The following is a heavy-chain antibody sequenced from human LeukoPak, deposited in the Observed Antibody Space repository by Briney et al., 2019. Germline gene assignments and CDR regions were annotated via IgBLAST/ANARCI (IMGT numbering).Heavy chain of an antibody. V-gene: IGHV3-23*01. Sequence: GGSLRLSCAASEFTFSSYAMSWVRQAPGKGLEWVSAISGGGGSTYYADSVKGRFTISRDNSKNTLYLQMNSLRAEDTAVYYCAKTPTVVPAAYDYWGQGTLVTVSS. CDR3: AKTPTVVPAAYDY. CDR2: ISGGGGST. CDR1: EFTFSSYA. D-gene: IGHD2-2*01. J-gene: IGHJ4*02.